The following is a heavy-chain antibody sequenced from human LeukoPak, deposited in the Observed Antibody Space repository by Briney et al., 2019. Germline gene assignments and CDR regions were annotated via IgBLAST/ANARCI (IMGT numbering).Heavy chain of an antibody. J-gene: IGHJ6*03. CDR2: IIPIFGTA. D-gene: IGHD6-13*01. CDR3: ARDQKRSSGWYSALYYYYYMDV. V-gene: IGHV1-69*01. CDR1: GGTFSSYA. Sequence: SVKVSCKASGGTFSSYAISWVRQAPGQGLEWMGGIIPIFGTANYAQKFQGRVTITADESTSTAYMELSSLRSEDTAVYYCARDQKRSSGWYSALYYYYYMDVWGKGTTVTVSS.